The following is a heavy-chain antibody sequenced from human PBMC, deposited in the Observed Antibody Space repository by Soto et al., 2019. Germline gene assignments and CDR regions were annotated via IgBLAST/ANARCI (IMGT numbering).Heavy chain of an antibody. V-gene: IGHV3-23*01. CDR2: ISGSGDST. CDR3: ARRGSGSYYDY. J-gene: IGHJ4*02. D-gene: IGHD1-26*01. CDR1: GFTFSSYA. Sequence: EVQLLESGGGLVQPGGSLRLSCAASGFTFSSYAMRWVRQAPGKGLEWVSAISGSGDSTYYADSVKGRFTPSRDNSKNTLDLQMNSLRAEDTAVYYCARRGSGSYYDYWGQGTLVTVSS.